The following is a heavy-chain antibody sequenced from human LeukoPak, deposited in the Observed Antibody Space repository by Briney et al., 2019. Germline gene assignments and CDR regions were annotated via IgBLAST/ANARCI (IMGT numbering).Heavy chain of an antibody. V-gene: IGHV3-15*01. J-gene: IGHJ4*02. D-gene: IGHD3-9*01. Sequence: PGGSLRLSCAASGFTFSNAWMSWVRQAPGKGLEWVGRIKSKTDGGTTDYAAPVKGRFTISRDDSKNTLYLQMNSLKTEDTAVYYCAKDLGILRYFDWMGLGYWGQGTLVTVSS. CDR3: AKDLGILRYFDWMGLGY. CDR2: IKSKTDGGTT. CDR1: GFTFSNAW.